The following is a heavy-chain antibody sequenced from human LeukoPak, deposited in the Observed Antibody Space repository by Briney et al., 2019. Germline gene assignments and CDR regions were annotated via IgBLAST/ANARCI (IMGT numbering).Heavy chain of an antibody. V-gene: IGHV1-18*01. CDR2: ISAYNGNT. J-gene: IGHJ6*03. CDR1: GYTFTSYA. Sequence: ASVKVSCKASGYTFTSYAMNWVRQAPGQGLEWMGWISAYNGNTNYAQKLQGRVTMTTDTSTSTAYMELRSLRSDGTAVYYCARDSKGSSWYYYYYYMDVWGKGTTVTISS. CDR3: ARDSKGSSWYYYYYYMDV. D-gene: IGHD6-13*01.